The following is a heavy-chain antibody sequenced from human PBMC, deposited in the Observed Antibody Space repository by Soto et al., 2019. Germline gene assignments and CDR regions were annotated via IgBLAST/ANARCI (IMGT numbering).Heavy chain of an antibody. V-gene: IGHV3-23*01. CDR1: GFTFSSYG. CDR3: AKDRRAGGNYGFYSDF. D-gene: IGHD1-7*01. J-gene: IGHJ4*02. CDR2: SSATGAGT. Sequence: EVQLLESGGGLVQPGGSLRLSCAASGFTFSSYGMTWVRQAPGKGLEWGSFSSATGAGTYYADSVKGRFTISRDNSKNTRYLQMTSLRADDTAVYYCAKDRRAGGNYGFYSDFWGQGALVIVSS.